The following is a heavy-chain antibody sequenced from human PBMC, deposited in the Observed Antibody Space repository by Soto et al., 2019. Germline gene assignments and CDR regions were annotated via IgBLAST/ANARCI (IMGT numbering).Heavy chain of an antibody. D-gene: IGHD6-6*01. J-gene: IGHJ6*02. CDR1: GGSISTYY. CDR2: VDHTGTT. Sequence: PSETLSLTCTVSGGSISTYYWSWIRQPPGKGLEWIGYVDHTGTTNYNPPLLNRVSISLDTSMNQFSLRLSSVTAADTAVYYCARLGMTSRPLVYYIYAMDVWGQGTAVTVSS. CDR3: ARLGMTSRPLVYYIYAMDV. V-gene: IGHV4-59*01.